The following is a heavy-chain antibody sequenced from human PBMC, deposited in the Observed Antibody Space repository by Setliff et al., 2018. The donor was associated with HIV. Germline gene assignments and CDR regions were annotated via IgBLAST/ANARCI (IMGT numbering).Heavy chain of an antibody. CDR3: ARSRPYNSALDY. J-gene: IGHJ4*02. CDR1: GFTVSGNL. Sequence: HPGGSLRLSCAASGFTVSGNLMAWVRLAPGQGLEWVSGVHREGDTHYADSVRGRFTVSRDSSKNTVYLQVGSLRPDDTAMYYCARSRPYNSALDYWGQGTLVTVSS. CDR2: VHREGDT. D-gene: IGHD6-25*01. V-gene: IGHV3-53*05.